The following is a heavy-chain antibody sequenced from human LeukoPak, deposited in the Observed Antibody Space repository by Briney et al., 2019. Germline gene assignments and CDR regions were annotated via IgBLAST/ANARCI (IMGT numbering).Heavy chain of an antibody. V-gene: IGHV4-4*07. CDR2: IYTSGST. J-gene: IGHJ3*02. Sequence: PSETLSLTCTVSGGSISSYYWSWIRQPAGKGREWIGRIYTSGSTNYNPSLKSRVTMSVDTSKNQFSLKLSSVTAADTAVYYYAREAYHSSGLVGDAFDIWGQGTMVTVSS. CDR3: AREAYHSSGLVGDAFDI. CDR1: GGSISSYY. D-gene: IGHD3-22*01.